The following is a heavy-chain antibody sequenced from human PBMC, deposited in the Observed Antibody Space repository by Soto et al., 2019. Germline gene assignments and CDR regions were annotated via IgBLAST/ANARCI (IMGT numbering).Heavy chain of an antibody. CDR1: GFTFSIFG. J-gene: IGHJ6*02. CDR3: AKSMAVAFPGFYGLDV. Sequence: QVQLVESGGGVVQPGRSLRLSCAASGFTFSIFGMHWVRQDPGKGLEWVAVISYDGSRTYYRDSVKGRFTISRDSSKNTLYLQMNSLRAEDTAVYYCAKSMAVAFPGFYGLDVWGQGTTVTVSS. D-gene: IGHD6-19*01. V-gene: IGHV3-30*18. CDR2: ISYDGSRT.